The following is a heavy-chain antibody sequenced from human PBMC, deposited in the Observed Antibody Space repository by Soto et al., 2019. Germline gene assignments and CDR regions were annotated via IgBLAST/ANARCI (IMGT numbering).Heavy chain of an antibody. CDR1: GFTFSSYG. CDR3: ASRSSGNPYC. D-gene: IGHD1-1*01. J-gene: IGHJ4*02. V-gene: IGHV3-30*03. Sequence: PGGSLRLSCAASGFTFSSYGMHWVRQAPGKGLEWVAVISYDGSNKYYVDSVKGRFTISRDNAKNTLYLHMNSLRAEDTAVYYCASRSSGNPYCWGQGTLVTVSS. CDR2: ISYDGSNK.